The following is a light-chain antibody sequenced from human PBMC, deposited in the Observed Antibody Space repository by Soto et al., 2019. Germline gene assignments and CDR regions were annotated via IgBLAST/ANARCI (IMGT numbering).Light chain of an antibody. CDR1: QSISYW. J-gene: IGKJ1*01. CDR2: DAS. V-gene: IGKV1-5*01. CDR3: QQYNSYPWT. Sequence: DIQMTQSPSTLSASVGDRVSITCRASQSISYWLAWYQQKPGKAPNLLIYDASRLESGVPSRFSGSGSGTAFTLTISSLQPDDFATYYCQQYNSYPWTFGQGTKVEVK.